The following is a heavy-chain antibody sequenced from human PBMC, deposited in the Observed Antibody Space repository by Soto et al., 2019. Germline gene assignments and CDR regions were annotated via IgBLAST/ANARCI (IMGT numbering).Heavy chain of an antibody. J-gene: IGHJ6*02. Sequence: SETLSLTCTVSGGSISSYYWSWIRQPPGKGLEWIGYIYYSGSTNYNPSLKSRVTISVDTSKNQFSLKLSSVTAADTAVYYCARSTYYDFWSGYYDYYGMDVWGQGTTVTAP. CDR2: IYYSGST. CDR1: GGSISSYY. D-gene: IGHD3-3*01. V-gene: IGHV4-59*01. CDR3: ARSTYYDFWSGYYDYYGMDV.